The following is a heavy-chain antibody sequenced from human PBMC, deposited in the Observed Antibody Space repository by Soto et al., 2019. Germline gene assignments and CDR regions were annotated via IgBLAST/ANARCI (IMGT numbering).Heavy chain of an antibody. D-gene: IGHD6-19*01. CDR3: ASSSGWWRLDV. CDR1: GDSINNGYW. CDR2: KHHSGST. J-gene: IGHJ6*02. Sequence: QVQLQESGPGLVKPSGTLSLTCGVSGDSINNGYWWTWVRQPPGKGLEWIGEKHHSGSTNYNLSLKSRVSISLAKSKNQFSLNLSSVTAADPAVYFCASSSGWWRLDVWGQGTTVTVSS. V-gene: IGHV4-4*02.